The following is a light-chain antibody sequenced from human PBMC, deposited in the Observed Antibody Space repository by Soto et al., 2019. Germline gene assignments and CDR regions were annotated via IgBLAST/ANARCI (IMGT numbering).Light chain of an antibody. Sequence: EIVLTQSPGTLSLSPGERATLSCRASQSLSASQLAWYQQKPGQAPRLLIFDGSSRATGIPDRFSGSGSGTDFTLIISRLEPEDFAVYYCQQYGGSPRTFGQGTKVDIK. V-gene: IGKV3-20*01. J-gene: IGKJ1*01. CDR1: QSLSASQ. CDR3: QQYGGSPRT. CDR2: DGS.